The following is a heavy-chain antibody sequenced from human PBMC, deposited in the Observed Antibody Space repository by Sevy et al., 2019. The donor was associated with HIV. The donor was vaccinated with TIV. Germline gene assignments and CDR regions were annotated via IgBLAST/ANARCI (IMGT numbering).Heavy chain of an antibody. J-gene: IGHJ4*02. CDR3: ARGDGTGQCFDY. CDR2: INPSGGST. CDR1: GYTFTNYY. Sequence: ASVKVSCKASGYTFTNYYIHWVRQAPGQGLEWMGVINPSGGSTYYAQKLQGRVTMTRDTSTTTVYMELSSLRYEDTAVYFCARGDGTGQCFDYWGQGTLVTVSS. D-gene: IGHD6-13*01. V-gene: IGHV1-46*03.